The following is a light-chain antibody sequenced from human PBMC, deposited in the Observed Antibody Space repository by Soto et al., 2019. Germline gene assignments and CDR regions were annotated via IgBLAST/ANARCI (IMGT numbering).Light chain of an antibody. CDR2: EVT. V-gene: IGLV2-14*01. CDR3: SSYASDITHV. CDR1: SSDIGACNY. J-gene: IGLJ3*02. Sequence: QSALTQPASVSGSPGQSITISCTGTSSDIGACNYVSWYRQHPGEAPKVIIYEVTHRPSGISSRFSGSKSGNTASLTISGLQAEDEADYYCSSYASDITHVFGGGTKLTVL.